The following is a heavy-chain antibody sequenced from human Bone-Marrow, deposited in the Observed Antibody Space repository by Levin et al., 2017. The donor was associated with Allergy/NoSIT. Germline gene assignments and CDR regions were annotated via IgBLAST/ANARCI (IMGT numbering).Heavy chain of an antibody. D-gene: IGHD5-24*01. CDR2: IWYDGSNK. CDR3: ARGGEMATIRGGVLDY. CDR1: GFTFSSYG. J-gene: IGHJ4*02. V-gene: IGHV3-33*01. Sequence: GGSLRLSCAASGFTFSSYGMHWVRQAPGKGLEWVAVIWYDGSNKYYADSVKGRFTISRDNSKNTLYLQMNSLRAEDTAVYYCARGGEMATIRGGVLDYWGQGTLVTVSS.